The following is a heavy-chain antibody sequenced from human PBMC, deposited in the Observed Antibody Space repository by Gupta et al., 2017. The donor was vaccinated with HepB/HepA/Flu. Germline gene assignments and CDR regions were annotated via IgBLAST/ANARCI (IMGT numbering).Heavy chain of an antibody. V-gene: IGHV4-39*01. Sequence: QLQLQESGPGLVKPSETLSLTCTFSGGSISSGTYYWGWIRQPPGKGLEWIGSIHYTGRTYYNPSLKSRVTMSVDTSRTRVSLNLSSMTATDTAVYYCARHDPSSSGWPVDYWGQGTLVTVSS. D-gene: IGHD6-19*01. J-gene: IGHJ4*02. CDR2: IHYTGRT. CDR3: ARHDPSSSGWPVDY. CDR1: GGSISSGTYY.